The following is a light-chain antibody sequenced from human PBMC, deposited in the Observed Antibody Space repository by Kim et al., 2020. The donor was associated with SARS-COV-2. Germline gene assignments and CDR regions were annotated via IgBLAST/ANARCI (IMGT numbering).Light chain of an antibody. V-gene: IGLV3-1*01. J-gene: IGLJ2*01. CDR2: EDN. CDR1: KLGDKY. CDR3: QAWDSRTVI. Sequence: SYELTQPPSVSVSPGQTASITCSGDKLGDKYACWYQQKPGQSPILVIYEDNERPSEIPDRFSGSKSGNTATLIVSGTQPMDEADYYCQAWDSRTVIFGGGTQLTVL.